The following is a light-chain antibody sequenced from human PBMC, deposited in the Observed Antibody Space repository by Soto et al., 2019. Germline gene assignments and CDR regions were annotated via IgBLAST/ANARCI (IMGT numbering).Light chain of an antibody. V-gene: IGLV1-44*01. J-gene: IGLJ2*01. CDR1: SSNIGRNT. CDR2: GIN. CDR3: AAWDDSLSGSVV. Sequence: QSVLTQPPSASGTPGQRVTISCSGSSSNIGRNTVSWYQRLPGTAPKLLIYGINKRPSGVPDRFSGSTSGTSASLAISGLQSDDEAIYYCAAWDDSLSGSVVFGGGTELTV.